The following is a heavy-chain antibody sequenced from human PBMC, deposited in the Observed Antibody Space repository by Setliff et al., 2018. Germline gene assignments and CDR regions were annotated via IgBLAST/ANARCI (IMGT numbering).Heavy chain of an antibody. CDR3: ARQVEMATIAFDV. CDR2: VYYSGSI. D-gene: IGHD5-12*01. V-gene: IGHV4-39*01. CDR1: GGSISDSHFY. J-gene: IGHJ3*01. Sequence: PSETLSLTCTVSGGSISDSHFYWGWFRQPPGMRPEWIGTVYYSGSIYYNPSLKSRVTFFVDTSKDQFSLRLNSMTAADTAVYYCARQVEMATIAFDVWGQGTMVTVSS.